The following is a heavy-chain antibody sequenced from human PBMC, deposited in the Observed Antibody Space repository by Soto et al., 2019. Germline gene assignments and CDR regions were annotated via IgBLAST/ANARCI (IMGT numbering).Heavy chain of an antibody. CDR1: GGNFTNNI. CDR2: IIPFLNIA. D-gene: IGHD4-17*01. Sequence: QVQLVQSGAEVKKPGSSVKVSCKASGGNFTNNIISWVRQAPGQGLECMGRIIPFLNIANYAQKFQGRVTSTADKSTSTAYMELSSLRSEDTAVYYCATTDDFGDYSPFDYWGQGTLVTVSS. V-gene: IGHV1-69*02. J-gene: IGHJ4*02. CDR3: ATTDDFGDYSPFDY.